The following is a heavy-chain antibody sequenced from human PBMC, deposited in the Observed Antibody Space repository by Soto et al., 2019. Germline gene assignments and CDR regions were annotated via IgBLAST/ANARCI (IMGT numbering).Heavy chain of an antibody. Sequence: GGSLRLSCAASGFTFSDFYMSWIRLVPGKGLEWVSYIRHDSTSIYYADSVKGRFTISRDNAKNSLYLQMNSLRFEDTAVYYCARAGSNGCYYFDFWGQGALVTVSS. CDR3: ARAGSNGCYYFDF. CDR2: IRHDSTSI. V-gene: IGHV3-11*01. CDR1: GFTFSDFY. J-gene: IGHJ4*02. D-gene: IGHD5-12*01.